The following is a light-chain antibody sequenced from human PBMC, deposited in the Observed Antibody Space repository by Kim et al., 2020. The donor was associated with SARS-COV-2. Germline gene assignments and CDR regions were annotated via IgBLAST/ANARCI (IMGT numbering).Light chain of an antibody. CDR2: WAS. J-gene: IGKJ4*01. CDR3: QQYYSTPLT. V-gene: IGKV4-1*01. CDR1: QSVLYSSNNKNY. Sequence: DIVMTQSPDSLAVSLGERATINCKSSQSVLYSSNNKNYLAWYQQKPGQPPKLLIYWASIRESGVPDRFSGSGSGTDFTLTIGSLQAEDVAVYYCQQYYSTPLTFGGGTKVEIK.